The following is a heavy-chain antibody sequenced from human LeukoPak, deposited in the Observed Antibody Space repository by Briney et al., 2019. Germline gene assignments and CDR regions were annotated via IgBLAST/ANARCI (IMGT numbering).Heavy chain of an antibody. V-gene: IGHV1-18*01. CDR2: ISAYNGNT. D-gene: IGHD3-22*01. CDR3: ARDLYYYDSSGYLGWFDP. CDR1: GYTFTSYD. Sequence: ASVKVSCKASGYTFTSYDINWVRQATGQGLEWMGWISAYNGNTNYAQKLQGRVTMTTDTSTSTAYMELRSLRSDDTAVYYCARDLYYYDSSGYLGWFDPWGQGTLVTVSS. J-gene: IGHJ5*02.